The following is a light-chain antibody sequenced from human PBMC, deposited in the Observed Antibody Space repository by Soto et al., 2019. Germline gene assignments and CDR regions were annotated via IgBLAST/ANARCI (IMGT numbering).Light chain of an antibody. Sequence: DIVMTQSPDSLAVSLGERATINCKSSQSVLYSSRNKNDLAWYQHKPGQPPRLLIYWASTRQSGVPDRFSGSGSETDFTLTITSLQAEDVAVYYCQQSRRVPLTFGGGTKVDIK. J-gene: IGKJ4*01. CDR2: WAS. V-gene: IGKV4-1*01. CDR1: QSVLYSSRNKND. CDR3: QQSRRVPLT.